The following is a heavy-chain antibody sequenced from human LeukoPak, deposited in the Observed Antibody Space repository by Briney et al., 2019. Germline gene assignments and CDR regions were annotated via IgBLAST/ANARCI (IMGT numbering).Heavy chain of an antibody. J-gene: IGHJ3*02. Sequence: PSETLSLTCTVSGGSISSSSYYWGWIRQPPGKGLEWIGSIYYSGSTYYNPSLKSRVTISVDTSKNQFSLKLSSVTAADTAVYYCAREGSPPYGAHAFDIWGQGTMVTVSS. CDR1: GGSISSSSYY. D-gene: IGHD4-17*01. V-gene: IGHV4-39*07. CDR2: IYYSGST. CDR3: AREGSPPYGAHAFDI.